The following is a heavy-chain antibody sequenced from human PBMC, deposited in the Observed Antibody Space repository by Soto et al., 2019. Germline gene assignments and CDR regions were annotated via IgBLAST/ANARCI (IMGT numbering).Heavy chain of an antibody. CDR2: ISGSGGST. Sequence: EVQLLESGGGLVQPGGSLRLSCAASGFTFSSYAMRWVRQAPGKGLEWVSAISGSGGSTYYAASVKGRFTISRDNSKNTLYLQMNSLRAEDTAVYYCARRGSGRYYDYWCQGTLVNVSS. CDR3: ARRGSGRYYDY. J-gene: IGHJ4*02. V-gene: IGHV3-23*01. CDR1: GFTFSSYA. D-gene: IGHD6-19*01.